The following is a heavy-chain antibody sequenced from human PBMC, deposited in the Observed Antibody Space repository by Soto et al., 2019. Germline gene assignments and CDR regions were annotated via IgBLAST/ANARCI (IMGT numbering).Heavy chain of an antibody. J-gene: IGHJ4*02. CDR2: INAGNGNT. CDR3: ARGVVPYDYDY. V-gene: IGHV1-3*05. Sequence: QVQLVQSGAEEKKPGASVKVSCKASGYTFTSYAMHWVRQAPGQRLEWMGWINAGNGNTKYSQKFQGRVTISRDTPASTAYMELSSLRSVDTSVYHCARGVVPYDYDYWGQGTLVTVSS. CDR1: GYTFTSYA. D-gene: IGHD2-15*01.